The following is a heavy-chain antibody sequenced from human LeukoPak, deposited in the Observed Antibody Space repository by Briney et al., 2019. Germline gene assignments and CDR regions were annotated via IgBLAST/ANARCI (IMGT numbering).Heavy chain of an antibody. D-gene: IGHD6-19*01. CDR3: ARRDSSGWSGDAFDI. V-gene: IGHV3-21*01. Sequence: GGSLRLSCAASAFTFSSYSMNLVRQAPGKGLEWVSSISSSSSYIYYADSVKGRFTISRDNAKNSLYLQMNSLRAEDTAVYYCARRDSSGWSGDAFDIWGQGTMVTVSS. CDR2: ISSSSSYI. CDR1: AFTFSSYS. J-gene: IGHJ3*02.